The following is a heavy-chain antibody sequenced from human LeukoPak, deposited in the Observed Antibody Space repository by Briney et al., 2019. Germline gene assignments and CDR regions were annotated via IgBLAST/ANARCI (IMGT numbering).Heavy chain of an antibody. CDR3: ATSRTGTVVDAFDI. CDR1: GYSFPKYW. D-gene: IGHD4-23*01. V-gene: IGHV5-51*01. CDR2: IYPGDSDT. J-gene: IGHJ3*02. Sequence: KSGESLKISCKGSGYSFPKYWIGWVRQMPGKGLEWMGIIYPGDSDTRYSPSFQGQVTISADKSIITAYLQWSSLKASDTAMYYCATSRTGTVVDAFDIWGQGTMVTVSS.